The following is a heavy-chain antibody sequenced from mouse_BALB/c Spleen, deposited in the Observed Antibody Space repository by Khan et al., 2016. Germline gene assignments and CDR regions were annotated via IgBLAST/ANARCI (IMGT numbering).Heavy chain of an antibody. CDR3: ASNYGYDDYY. J-gene: IGHJ2*01. CDR1: GYTFTDYS. Sequence: QIQLVQSGPELKKPGETVKISCKASGYTFTDYSMHWVKQAPGKGLKWMGWINTETGEPTYADDFKGRFAFSLETSASTAYLQINNLKNEDTATYFRASNYGYDDYYWGQGTTLTVSS. CDR2: INTETGEP. D-gene: IGHD2-2*01. V-gene: IGHV9-2-1*01.